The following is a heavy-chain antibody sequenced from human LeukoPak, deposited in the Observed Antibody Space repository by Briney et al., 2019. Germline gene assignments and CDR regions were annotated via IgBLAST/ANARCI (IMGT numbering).Heavy chain of an antibody. Sequence: GESLKISCKGSGYRFTSYWIGWVRQMPGKGLEWMGIIYPGDSDTRYSPSFQGQVTISADKSISTAYLQWSSLKASDTAMYYCARQFEMATISQYYYYYGMDVWGQGTTVTVSS. CDR2: IYPGDSDT. D-gene: IGHD5-24*01. V-gene: IGHV5-51*01. CDR1: GYRFTSYW. CDR3: ARQFEMATISQYYYYYGMDV. J-gene: IGHJ6*02.